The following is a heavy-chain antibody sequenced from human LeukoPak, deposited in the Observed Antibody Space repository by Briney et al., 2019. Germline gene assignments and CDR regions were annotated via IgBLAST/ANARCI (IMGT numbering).Heavy chain of an antibody. V-gene: IGHV3-23*01. D-gene: IGHD3-10*01. Sequence: GGSLRLSCAASGFTFSSYAMSWVRQAPGKGLEWLSAISGSGGSTYYADSVKGRFTISRDNSKNTLYLQMNSLRAEDTAVYYCKMVRGVSKYYFDYWGQGTLVTVSS. CDR2: ISGSGGST. CDR1: GFTFSSYA. J-gene: IGHJ4*02. CDR3: KMVRGVSKYYFDY.